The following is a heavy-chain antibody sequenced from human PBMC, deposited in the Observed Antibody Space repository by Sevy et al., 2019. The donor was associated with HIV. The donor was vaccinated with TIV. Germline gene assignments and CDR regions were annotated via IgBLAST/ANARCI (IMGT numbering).Heavy chain of an antibody. Sequence: GGSLRLSCAASGFTFSSYSMNWVRQAPGKGLEGVSYISSSSSTIYYADAVKGRFTISRDTAKNSLYLQMNSLRAEDTAVYYCARQTYDSSGYYYDWSVSPDYWGQGTLVTVSS. J-gene: IGHJ4*02. V-gene: IGHV3-48*01. CDR1: GFTFSSYS. CDR2: ISSSSSTI. D-gene: IGHD3-22*01. CDR3: ARQTYDSSGYYYDWSVSPDY.